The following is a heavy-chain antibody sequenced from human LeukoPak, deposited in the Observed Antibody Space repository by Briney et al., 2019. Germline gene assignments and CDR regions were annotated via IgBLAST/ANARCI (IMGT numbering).Heavy chain of an antibody. V-gene: IGHV4-30-4*01. Sequence: MPSETLSLTCTVSGRSISSGDFHWSWIRQPPGKGLEWIGSIYDSGSIYYNPSLKSRVTISEDTSKNQFSLKLSSVTAADTAVYYCARRYCSTISCLPYDYWGQGTLVTVSS. CDR1: GRSISSGDFH. CDR3: ARRYCSTISCLPYDY. D-gene: IGHD2-2*01. CDR2: IYDSGSI. J-gene: IGHJ4*02.